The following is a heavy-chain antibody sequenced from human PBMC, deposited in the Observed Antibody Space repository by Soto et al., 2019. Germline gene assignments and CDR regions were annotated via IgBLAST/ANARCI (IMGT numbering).Heavy chain of an antibody. CDR2: IDYNGST. CDR1: GGSISSGDYY. J-gene: IGHJ6*02. Sequence: QVQLQESGPGLVKPSQTLSLTCTVSGGSISSGDYYWSWIRQPPGKGLEWIGYIDYNGSTNYNPSLKSRVTISVDTSKNQFSLTLGSVTAADTAVYYCARDQGYSSSSTPPYYYYYGMDVWGQGTTVTVSS. D-gene: IGHD6-6*01. CDR3: ARDQGYSSSSTPPYYYYYGMDV. V-gene: IGHV4-30-4*01.